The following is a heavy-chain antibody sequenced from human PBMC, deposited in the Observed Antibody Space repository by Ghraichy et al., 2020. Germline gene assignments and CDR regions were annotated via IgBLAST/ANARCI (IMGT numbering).Heavy chain of an antibody. CDR1: GFTFSDYF. Sequence: GGSLRLSCAASGFTFSDYFKNWVRQAPGKGLEWISSISSSRTYIYYADSVRGRFTISRDDAQNSLYLEMNSLRAEDTAVYYCARDHCTSSSCLEGYYYGMDVWGQGTTVSVSS. D-gene: IGHD2-2*01. V-gene: IGHV3-21*01. J-gene: IGHJ6*02. CDR2: ISSSRTYI. CDR3: ARDHCTSSSCLEGYYYGMDV.